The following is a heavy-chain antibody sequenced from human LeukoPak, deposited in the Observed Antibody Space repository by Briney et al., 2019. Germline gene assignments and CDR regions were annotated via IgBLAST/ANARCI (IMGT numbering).Heavy chain of an antibody. CDR2: IRGTDTNT. J-gene: IGHJ4*02. V-gene: IGHV3-23*01. Sequence: GGSLRLSCAASGFTFGSFTMSWVRQAPGRSLEWVSAIRGTDTNTYYADSVRGRFTISRDNSNNTLFLQMNSLRAEDTAVYYCARVGRLIVGAQGLDYWGQGTLVTVSS. CDR3: ARVGRLIVGAQGLDY. D-gene: IGHD1-26*01. CDR1: GFTFGSFT.